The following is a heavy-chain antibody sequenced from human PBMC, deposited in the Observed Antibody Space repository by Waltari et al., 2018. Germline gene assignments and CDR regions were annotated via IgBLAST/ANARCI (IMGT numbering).Heavy chain of an antibody. CDR2: IYSGGNT. D-gene: IGHD2-21*01. V-gene: IGHV3-66*02. Sequence: EAQLVESGGGLVHPGDSLRVSCAASGLTVNSYHMTWVRQAPGKGLEWVSVIYSGGNTEYADSVKCRFIISRDSSENTLYRQMNSLRAEDTAVYYCARESRDGYNGDAFDIWGQGTMVTVSS. CDR1: GLTVNSYH. J-gene: IGHJ3*02. CDR3: ARESRDGYNGDAFDI.